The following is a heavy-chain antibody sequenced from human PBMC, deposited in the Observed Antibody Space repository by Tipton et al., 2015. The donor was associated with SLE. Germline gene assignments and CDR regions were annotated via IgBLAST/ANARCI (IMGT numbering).Heavy chain of an antibody. CDR3: ARTTTRYDATGYYDY. CDR1: GYTFTSYG. Sequence: QVQLVQSGAEVKKPGASVKVSCKASGYTFTSYGISWVRQAPGQGLEWMGWVSGFNGNTDYAQKVQGRITMTTDTSTTTAYMELTSLTSDDTAVYYCARTTTRYDATGYYDYWGQGTLVTVSS. CDR2: VSGFNGNT. J-gene: IGHJ4*02. V-gene: IGHV1-18*01. D-gene: IGHD3-22*01.